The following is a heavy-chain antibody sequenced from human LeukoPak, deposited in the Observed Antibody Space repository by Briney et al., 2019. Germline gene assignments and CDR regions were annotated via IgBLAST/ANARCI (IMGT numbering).Heavy chain of an antibody. CDR3: AKLAAAGTIGYYYYMDV. V-gene: IGHV3-53*01. Sequence: GGSLRLSCTVSGFNVSSNSMSWVRQAPGKGLEWVSFIYSDNTHYSDSVKSRFTISRDNSKNTLYLQMNSLRAEDTALYYCAKLAAAGTIGYYYYMDVWGKGTTVTVSS. CDR1: GFNVSSNS. D-gene: IGHD6-13*01. J-gene: IGHJ6*03. CDR2: IYSDNT.